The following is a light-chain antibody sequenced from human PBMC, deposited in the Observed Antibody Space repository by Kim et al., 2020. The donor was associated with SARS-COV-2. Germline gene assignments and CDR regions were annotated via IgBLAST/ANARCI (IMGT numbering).Light chain of an antibody. CDR3: SSYTRTDTVV. V-gene: IGLV2-18*02. Sequence: QSALTQPPSVSGSPGQSVTISCTGTSSDIGNYNRVSWYQQPPGTAPKLMIYEVNNRPSGVPDRFSGSKSGNTASLTISGLQAEDEADYYCSSYTRTDTVVFGGGIQLTVL. J-gene: IGLJ2*01. CDR2: EVN. CDR1: SSDIGNYNR.